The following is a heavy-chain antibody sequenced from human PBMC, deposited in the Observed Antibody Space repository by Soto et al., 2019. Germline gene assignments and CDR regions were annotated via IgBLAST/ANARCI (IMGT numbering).Heavy chain of an antibody. CDR3: AREGYCSGGSCYALDY. Sequence: SQTLSLTCAISGDSVSSNSAAWNWIRQPPSRGLEWLGRTYYRSKWYNDYAVSVKSRITINPDTSKNQFSLQLNSVTPEDTAVYYCAREGYCSGGSCYALDYWGQGTLVTVSS. CDR1: GDSVSSNSAA. V-gene: IGHV6-1*01. D-gene: IGHD2-15*01. J-gene: IGHJ4*02. CDR2: TYYRSKWYN.